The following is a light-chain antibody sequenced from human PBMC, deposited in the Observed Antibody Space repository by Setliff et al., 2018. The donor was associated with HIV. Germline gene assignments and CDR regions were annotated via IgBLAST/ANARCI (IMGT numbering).Light chain of an antibody. J-gene: IGLJ1*01. V-gene: IGLV2-14*01. CDR2: DVN. Sequence: QSALTQPASVSGSPGQSITIPCTGTSSDIGRYNSVSWYQQKPGKAPKLLIFDVNNRPSGVSTRFSASKSGNTAPLTISGLQPEDEADYYCNSFASNSAYTPYVFGTGTKVTVL. CDR1: SSDIGRYNS. CDR3: NSFASNSAYTPYV.